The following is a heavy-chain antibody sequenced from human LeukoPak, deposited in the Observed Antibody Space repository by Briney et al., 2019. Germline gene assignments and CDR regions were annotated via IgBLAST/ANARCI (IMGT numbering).Heavy chain of an antibody. CDR2: IYYSGNT. V-gene: IGHV4-31*03. D-gene: IGHD4-17*01. Sequence: SRTLSLTCTVSGGSISGGAYYWSWIRQHPGKGLEWIGYIYYSGNTYYNPSLKSRVAISVDTSKKQFSLKLSSVTAADTAVYYCARGATAETRHLDYWGQGTLVTVSS. CDR1: GGSISGGAYY. J-gene: IGHJ4*02. CDR3: ARGATAETRHLDY.